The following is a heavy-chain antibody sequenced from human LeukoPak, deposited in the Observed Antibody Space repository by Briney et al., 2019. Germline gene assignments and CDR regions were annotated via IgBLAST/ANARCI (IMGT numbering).Heavy chain of an antibody. Sequence: QSGGSLRLSCAASGFTFSSYWMHWVRHAPGKGLVWVSRINSDGSSTSYADSVKGRFTISRDNAKNTLYLQMNSLRAEDTAVYYCASSYDFWSGYLSLGWFDPWGQGTLVTVSS. D-gene: IGHD3-3*01. CDR1: GFTFSSYW. V-gene: IGHV3-74*01. CDR2: INSDGSST. J-gene: IGHJ5*02. CDR3: ASSYDFWSGYLSLGWFDP.